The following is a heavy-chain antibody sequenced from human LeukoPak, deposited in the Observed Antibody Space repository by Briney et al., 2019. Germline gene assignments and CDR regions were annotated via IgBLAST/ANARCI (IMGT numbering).Heavy chain of an antibody. CDR3: ARASYSGYFSYYYYGMDV. Sequence: ASVKVSCKASGYTFTSYGISWVRQAPGQGLEWMGWISAYNGNTNYAQKLQGRVTMTTDTSTSTAYMELRSLRSDDTAVYYCARASYSGYFSYYYYGMDVRGQGTTVTVSS. J-gene: IGHJ6*02. V-gene: IGHV1-18*01. CDR1: GYTFTSYG. CDR2: ISAYNGNT. D-gene: IGHD5-12*01.